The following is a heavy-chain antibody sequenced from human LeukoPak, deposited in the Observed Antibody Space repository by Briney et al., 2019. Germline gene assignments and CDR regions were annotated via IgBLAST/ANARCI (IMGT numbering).Heavy chain of an antibody. D-gene: IGHD3-3*02. J-gene: IGHJ4*02. V-gene: IGHV3-23*01. CDR3: ARAGVISGWDY. CDR2: IGGEKSGSWT. Sequence: GGSLRLSCAASGFTFNNYPMGWVRQAPGKGLEWLSAIGGEKSGSWTKSADSVKGRFTISRDNPENTLYLQMDSLTVEDTAVYYCARAGVISGWDYWGQGVLVTVSS. CDR1: GFTFNNYP.